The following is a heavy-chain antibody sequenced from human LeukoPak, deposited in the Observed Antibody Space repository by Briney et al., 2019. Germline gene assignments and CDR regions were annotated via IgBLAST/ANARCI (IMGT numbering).Heavy chain of an antibody. CDR1: GYTFTGYY. D-gene: IGHD6-19*01. CDR3: ARDFRWLARVSYYYGMDV. J-gene: IGHJ6*02. CDR2: INPNSGGT. Sequence: ASVKVSCKASGYTFTGYYMHWVRQAPGQGLEWMGWINPNSGGTNYAQKFQGRVTMTRDTSISTAYMELSRLRSDDTAVYYCARDFRWLARVSYYYGMDVWGQGTTVTVSS. V-gene: IGHV1-2*02.